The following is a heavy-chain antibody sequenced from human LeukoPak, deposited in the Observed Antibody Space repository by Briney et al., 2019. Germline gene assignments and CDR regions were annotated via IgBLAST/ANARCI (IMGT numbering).Heavy chain of an antibody. CDR3: ARETPPHDTSDYDY. CDR2: IKQDGTMK. Sequence: GGSLRLSCVASGFTFSSYWMSWVRQAPGKGLEWVANIKQDGTMKYYVDSVKGRFTISRDNAKNSLYLQMNSLRAADTAVYYCARETPPHDTSDYDYWGQGTLVTVSS. V-gene: IGHV3-7*01. D-gene: IGHD3-22*01. CDR1: GFTFSSYW. J-gene: IGHJ4*02.